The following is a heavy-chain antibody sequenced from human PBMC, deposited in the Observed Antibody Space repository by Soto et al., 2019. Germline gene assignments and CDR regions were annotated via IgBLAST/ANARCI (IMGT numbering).Heavy chain of an antibody. CDR3: ARLHCDSPNCVPLDT. D-gene: IGHD2-2*01. Sequence: QLQLQESGPGLVKPSETLSLTCTVSGGSISDDTYYWGWIRQPPGQGLEWIGCIYYSGTSSYNPSLKSRGTMSADTSKKQLSLSLSSVTAADTAVYYCARLHCDSPNCVPLDTCGQGTLVIVSS. CDR2: IYYSGTS. J-gene: IGHJ5*02. V-gene: IGHV4-39*01. CDR1: GGSISDDTYY.